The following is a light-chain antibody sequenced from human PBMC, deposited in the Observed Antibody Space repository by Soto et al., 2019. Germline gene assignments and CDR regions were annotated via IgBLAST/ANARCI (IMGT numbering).Light chain of an antibody. CDR1: QGISSY. CDR2: AAS. CDR3: KKLGT. V-gene: IGKV1-9*01. J-gene: IGKJ2*02. Sequence: DIQLTQSPSFLSASVGDRVTITCRASQGISSYLAWYQQRPGKAPKLLIYAASTLQSGVPSRFSGSGSGTEITLTLSSLQPAYFATYYCKKLGTFGQGTKLEIK.